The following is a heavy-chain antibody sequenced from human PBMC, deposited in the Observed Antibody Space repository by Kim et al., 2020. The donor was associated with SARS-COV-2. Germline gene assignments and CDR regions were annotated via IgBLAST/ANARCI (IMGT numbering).Heavy chain of an antibody. CDR1: GFTLSKYW. D-gene: IGHD3-10*01. CDR2: INEDGSIR. J-gene: IGHJ4*02. V-gene: IGHV3-74*01. CDR3: ARDLRGPQDY. Sequence: LSLTCVASGFTLSKYWVHWVRQAPGKGPAWVSRINEDGSIRDYADSVRGRFTISRDNAKNTLYLQMNTLRGEDTALYYCARDLRGPQDYWGRGTLVT.